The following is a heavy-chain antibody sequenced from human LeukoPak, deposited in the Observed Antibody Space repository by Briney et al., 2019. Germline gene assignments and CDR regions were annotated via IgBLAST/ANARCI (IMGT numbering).Heavy chain of an antibody. CDR1: GFALSSHW. CDR3: ASRGSKQGGY. Sequence: GGSLRLSCAASGFALSSHWMTWVRQVPGRGPEWVANVNRDGSETYYLDSVKGRFTISKDNAKNSLYLQMNSLRAEDTAVYYCASRGSKQGGYWGQGTLVTVSS. CDR2: VNRDGSET. V-gene: IGHV3-7*01. J-gene: IGHJ4*02. D-gene: IGHD3-10*01.